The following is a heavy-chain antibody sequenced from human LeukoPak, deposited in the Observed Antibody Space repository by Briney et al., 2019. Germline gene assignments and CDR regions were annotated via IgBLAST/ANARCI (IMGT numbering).Heavy chain of an antibody. J-gene: IGHJ4*02. CDR2: IIPIFGTA. D-gene: IGHD5-18*01. CDR3: ARVETVQLWIPDFDY. V-gene: IGHV1-69*06. Sequence: SVKVSCKASGGTFSSYAISWVRQAPGQGLEWMGGIIPIFGTAHYAQKFQGRGTITADKSTSTAYMELSSLRSEDTAVYYWARVETVQLWIPDFDYCGQGTLVTVS. CDR1: GGTFSSYA.